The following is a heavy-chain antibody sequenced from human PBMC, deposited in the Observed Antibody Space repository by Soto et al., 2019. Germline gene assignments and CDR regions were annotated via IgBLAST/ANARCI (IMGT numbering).Heavy chain of an antibody. CDR2: INPNSGGT. V-gene: IGHV1-2*04. J-gene: IGHJ3*02. CDR3: ARDLGHSSSWIYAFDI. D-gene: IGHD6-13*01. CDR1: GYTFTGYY. Sequence: ASVKVSCKASGYTFTGYYMHWVRQAPGQGLEWMGWINPNSGGTNYAQKFQGWVTMTRDTSISTAYMELSRLRSDDTAVYYCARDLGHSSSWIYAFDIWGQGTMVTVSS.